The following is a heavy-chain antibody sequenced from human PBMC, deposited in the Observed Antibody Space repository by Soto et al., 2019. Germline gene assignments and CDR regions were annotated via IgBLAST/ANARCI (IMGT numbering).Heavy chain of an antibody. Sequence: ASVKVSCKASGYTFTSYDINWVRQATGQGLEWMGWMNPNSGNTGYAQKFQGRVTMTRNTSISTAYMELSSLRSEDTAVYYCARLTGFFWSVYWVRGYYFYYGDVWGKGPPVPVSS. CDR2: MNPNSGNT. CDR1: GYTFTSYD. D-gene: IGHD3-3*01. V-gene: IGHV1-8*01. CDR3: ARLTGFFWSVYWVRGYYFYYGDV. J-gene: IGHJ6*03.